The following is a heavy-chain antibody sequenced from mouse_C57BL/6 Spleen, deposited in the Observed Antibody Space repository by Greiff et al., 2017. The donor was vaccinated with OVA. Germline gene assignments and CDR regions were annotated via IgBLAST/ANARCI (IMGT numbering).Heavy chain of an antibody. CDR2: IDPNSGGT. Sequence: QVQLKQPGAELVKPGASVKLSCKASGYTFTSYWMHWVKQRPGRGLEWIGRIDPNSGGTKYNEKFKSKATLTVDKPSSTAYMQLSSLTSEDSAVYYCARVKNDGYYWYFDVWGTGTTVTVSS. V-gene: IGHV1-72*01. CDR3: ARVKNDGYYWYFDV. CDR1: GYTFTSYW. D-gene: IGHD2-3*01. J-gene: IGHJ1*03.